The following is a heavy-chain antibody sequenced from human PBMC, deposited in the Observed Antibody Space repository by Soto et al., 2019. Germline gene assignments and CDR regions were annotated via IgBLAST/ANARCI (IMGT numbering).Heavy chain of an antibody. J-gene: IGHJ6*02. D-gene: IGHD3-16*02. CDR1: GYTLTELS. CDR2: FDPEDGET. CDR3: ASSTLITFGGVIGPGYGMDV. V-gene: IGHV1-24*01. Sequence: GASVKVSCKVSGYTLTELSMHWVRQAPGKGLEWMGGFDPEDGETIYAQKFQGRVTMTEDTSTDTAYMELSSLRSEDTAVYYCASSTLITFGGVIGPGYGMDVWGQGTTVTVSS.